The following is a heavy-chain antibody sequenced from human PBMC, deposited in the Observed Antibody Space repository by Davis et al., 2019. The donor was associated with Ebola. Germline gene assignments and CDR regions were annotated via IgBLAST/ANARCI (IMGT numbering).Heavy chain of an antibody. J-gene: IGHJ4*02. Sequence: GESLKISCAASGFTFSNYDMNWVRQAPEKGLEWVASISGTGRSHTFYAESVKGRFTISRDNSKDTLYLHMTNLRPEDTAIYYCVKGWLVHDFWGRGTLVTVSA. V-gene: IGHV3-23*01. CDR2: ISGTGRSHT. CDR3: VKGWLVHDF. D-gene: IGHD6-6*01. CDR1: GFTFSNYD.